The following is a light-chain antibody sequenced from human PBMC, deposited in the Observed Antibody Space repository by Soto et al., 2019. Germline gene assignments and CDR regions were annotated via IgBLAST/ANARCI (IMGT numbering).Light chain of an antibody. Sequence: EIVLTQSPGTLSLSPGERATLSCRASQSVSSSYLAWYQQKPGQAPRLLIYGASTRATGIPGRFSGSGSGTDFTLTISRLEPEDFAVYYCQQYGSSTGWTFGQGTKVEIK. J-gene: IGKJ1*01. CDR2: GAS. CDR3: QQYGSSTGWT. V-gene: IGKV3-20*01. CDR1: QSVSSSY.